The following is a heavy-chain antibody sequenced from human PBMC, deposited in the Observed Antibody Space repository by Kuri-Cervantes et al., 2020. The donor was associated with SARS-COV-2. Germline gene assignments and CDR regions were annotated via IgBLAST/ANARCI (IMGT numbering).Heavy chain of an antibody. CDR1: GFTVSSNY. V-gene: IGHV3-53*01. CDR2: IYSGGST. D-gene: IGHD3-16*01. CDR3: ARVRGDYVP. J-gene: IGHJ5*02. Sequence: GGSLGLSCAASGFTVSSNYMSWVRQAPGKGLEWVSLIYSGGSTYYADSVKGRFTISRDNSKNTLYLQMNSLRAEDTADYYCARVRGDYVPWGQGTLVTVSS.